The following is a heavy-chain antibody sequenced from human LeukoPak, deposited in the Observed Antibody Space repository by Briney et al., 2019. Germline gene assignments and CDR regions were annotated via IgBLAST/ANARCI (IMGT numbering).Heavy chain of an antibody. D-gene: IGHD4-11*01. CDR2: IWSDGSNR. CDR1: GFIFSNYG. Sequence: PGGSLRLSCAASGFIFSNYGMHWVRQAPGKGLEWAAVIWSDGSNRYYGDPVKGRFTISRDNFQRTVYLQMNSLRAEDTAVYYCAKDAQRGFDYSNSLDNWGQGTLVTVSS. V-gene: IGHV3-33*06. CDR3: AKDAQRGFDYSNSLDN. J-gene: IGHJ4*02.